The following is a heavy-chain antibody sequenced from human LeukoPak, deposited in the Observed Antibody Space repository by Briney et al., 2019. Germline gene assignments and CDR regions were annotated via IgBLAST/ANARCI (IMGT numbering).Heavy chain of an antibody. CDR2: IWYDRGDK. J-gene: IGHJ4*02. CDR1: GFTFSNYA. Sequence: GGSPRLSCAASGFTFSNYAMHWVRQAPGKGLEWVAVIWYDRGDKYYADAVKGRFTISRDDSKNTLYLQIKSLRAEDTAVYYCARDKWGNGWTGSIDNWGQGTLVTVSA. D-gene: IGHD6-19*01. CDR3: ARDKWGNGWTGSIDN. V-gene: IGHV3-33*01.